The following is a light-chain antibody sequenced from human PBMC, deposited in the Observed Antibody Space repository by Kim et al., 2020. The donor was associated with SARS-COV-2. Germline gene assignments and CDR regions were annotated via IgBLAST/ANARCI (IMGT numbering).Light chain of an antibody. CDR3: QQSFSAPYT. V-gene: IGKV1-39*01. CDR2: TAS. Sequence: DIQMTQSPSSLSASVGDRVTITCRAIQSISTYLNWHQQKPGKPPRLLIYTASNFQSGVPSRFSGSGSGTDFTLTISSLQSEDFATYYCQQSFSAPYTFGQGTKLEI. J-gene: IGKJ2*01. CDR1: QSISTY.